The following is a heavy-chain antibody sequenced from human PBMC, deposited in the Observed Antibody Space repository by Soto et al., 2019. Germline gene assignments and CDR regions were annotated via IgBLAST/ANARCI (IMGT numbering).Heavy chain of an antibody. D-gene: IGHD3-16*01. CDR2: IDPSGGST. V-gene: IGHV1-46*01. CDR3: SGEGDLVAALVSYFDY. CDR1: GYTFTSYY. Sequence: ASGKVSCKASGYTFTSYYMHWVLQAPGQGLEWMGIIDPSGGSTNYAQKFQGRVTMTRDTSTSTVYMELSSLRYEDTAVYCGSGEGDLVAALVSYFDYWGQGTLVTVSS. J-gene: IGHJ4*02.